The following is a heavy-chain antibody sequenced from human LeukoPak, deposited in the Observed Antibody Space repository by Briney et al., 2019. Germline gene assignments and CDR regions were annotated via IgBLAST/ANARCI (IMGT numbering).Heavy chain of an antibody. CDR1: GFTFSSYS. D-gene: IGHD1-14*01. V-gene: IGHV3-72*01. CDR2: SRDKANSYTT. CDR3: VRVKRNLYYFDY. J-gene: IGHJ4*02. Sequence: GGSLRLSCAASGFTFSSYSMNWVRQAPGKGLEWVGRSRDKANSYTTEYAASVKGRFTLSRDDSENSLYLQMSSLRTEDTAVYYCVRVKRNLYYFDYWGQGTLVTVSS.